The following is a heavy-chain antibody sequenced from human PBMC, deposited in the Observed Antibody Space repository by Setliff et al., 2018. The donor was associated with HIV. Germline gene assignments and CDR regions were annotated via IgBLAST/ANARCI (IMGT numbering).Heavy chain of an antibody. V-gene: IGHV4-4*07. CDR2: IYTSGCT. CDR1: GGSMSGYF. J-gene: IGHJ5*02. CDR3: ARDLPELTGRSFDP. Sequence: SETLSLTCNVSGGSMSGYFWTWIRQPAGKGLEWIGRIYTSGCTNYNPSLKSRLSMSIDTSKNHFSLRLTSVTAADTAVYYCARDLPELTGRSFDPWGQGIQVTVSS. D-gene: IGHD7-27*01.